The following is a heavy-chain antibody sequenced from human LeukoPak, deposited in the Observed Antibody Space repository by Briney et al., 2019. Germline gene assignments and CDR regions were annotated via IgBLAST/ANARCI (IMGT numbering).Heavy chain of an antibody. CDR3: AKGRRIVATIEPYFDY. CDR2: ISYDGSNK. Sequence: GGSLRLSCAASGFTFGSYGMHWVRQAPGKGLEWVAVISYDGSNKYYADSVKGRFTISRDNSKNTLYLQMNSLRAEDTAVYYCAKGRRIVATIEPYFDYWGQGTLVTVSS. D-gene: IGHD5-12*01. J-gene: IGHJ4*02. CDR1: GFTFGSYG. V-gene: IGHV3-30*18.